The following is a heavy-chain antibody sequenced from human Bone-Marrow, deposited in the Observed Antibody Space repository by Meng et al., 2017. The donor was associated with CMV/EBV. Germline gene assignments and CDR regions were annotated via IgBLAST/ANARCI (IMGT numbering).Heavy chain of an antibody. CDR2: ISYEDGSMK. CDR1: GFNFRSYA. CDR3: ARARYSGYDLIGFDY. J-gene: IGHJ4*02. D-gene: IGHD5-12*01. Sequence: GESLKISCAASGFNFRSYAMDWVRQAPGKGLEWVAVISYEDGSMKYYADSVKGRFIISRDNSKNTLHLQMNSLRAEDTAVYYCARARYSGYDLIGFDYWGQGTLVTVSS. V-gene: IGHV3-30*04.